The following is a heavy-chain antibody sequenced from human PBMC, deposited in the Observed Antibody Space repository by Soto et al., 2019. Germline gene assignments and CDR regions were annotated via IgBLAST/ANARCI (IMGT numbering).Heavy chain of an antibody. CDR3: ARGHSTDCSNGVCSFFYNHEMDV. V-gene: IGHV1-2*04. CDR2: INPKSGGT. J-gene: IGHJ6*02. D-gene: IGHD2-8*01. CDR1: GYSFSDYH. Sequence: ASVKVSCKASGYSFSDYHIHWVRQAPGQGLEWLGRINPKSGGTSSAQKFQGWVTMARDTSISTAYMELTRLRSDDTAVYFCARGHSTDCSNGVCSFFYNHEMDVWGQGTTVTVSS.